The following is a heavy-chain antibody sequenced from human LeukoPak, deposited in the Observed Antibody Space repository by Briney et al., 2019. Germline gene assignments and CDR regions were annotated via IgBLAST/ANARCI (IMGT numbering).Heavy chain of an antibody. J-gene: IGHJ3*02. CDR2: IYTSGST. D-gene: IGHD2-2*01. V-gene: IGHV4-4*09. CDR1: GGSISSYY. CDR3: ARRNTYCSSTSCEYLDDAFDI. Sequence: PSETLFLTCTVSGGSISSYYWSWIRQPPGKGLEWIGYIYTSGSTNYNPSLKSRVTISVDTSKNQFSLKLSSVTAADTAVYYCARRNTYCSSTSCEYLDDAFDIWGQGTMVTVSS.